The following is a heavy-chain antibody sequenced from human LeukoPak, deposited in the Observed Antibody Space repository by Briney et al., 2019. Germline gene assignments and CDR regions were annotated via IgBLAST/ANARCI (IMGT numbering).Heavy chain of an antibody. CDR2: FIPILDTT. J-gene: IGHJ3*02. CDR1: GGSFNNYA. Sequence: WASVKVSCKASGGSFNNYAVTWVRQAPGQGLEWMGGFIPILDTTNYAPNFQGRVTITTDESSTTAYMELSSLKWEDTAVYYCARAGIVVVPAAIRDDAFDIWGQGTMVTVSS. CDR3: ARAGIVVVPAAIRDDAFDI. V-gene: IGHV1-69*05. D-gene: IGHD2-2*02.